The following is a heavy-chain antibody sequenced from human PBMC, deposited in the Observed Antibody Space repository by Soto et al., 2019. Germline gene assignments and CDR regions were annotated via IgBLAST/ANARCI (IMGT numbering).Heavy chain of an antibody. J-gene: IGHJ6*02. V-gene: IGHV1-18*01. CDR1: GYTFTSYG. CDR3: ASPTPAAGHYYYGMDV. CDR2: ISAYNGNA. D-gene: IGHD6-13*01. Sequence: ASVKVSCKASGYTFTSYGISWVRQAPGQGLEWMGWISAYNGNANYAQKLQGRVTMTTDTSTSTAYMELRSLRSDDTAVYYCASPTPAAGHYYYGMDVWGQGTTVTVSS.